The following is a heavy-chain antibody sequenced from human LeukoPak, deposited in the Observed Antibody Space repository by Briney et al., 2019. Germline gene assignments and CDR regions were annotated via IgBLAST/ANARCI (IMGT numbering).Heavy chain of an antibody. V-gene: IGHV3-23*01. CDR3: ARGDSGYDLTFDY. Sequence: PGGSLRLSCAASGFTFSSYAMSWVRQAPGKGLEWVSAISGSGGSTYYADSVKGRFTISRDNSKNTLYLQMNSLRAEDTAVYYCARGDSGYDLTFDYWGQGTLVTVSS. D-gene: IGHD5-12*01. J-gene: IGHJ4*02. CDR1: GFTFSSYA. CDR2: ISGSGGST.